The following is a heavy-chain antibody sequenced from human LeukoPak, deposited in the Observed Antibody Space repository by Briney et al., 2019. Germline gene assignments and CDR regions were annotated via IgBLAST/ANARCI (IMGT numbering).Heavy chain of an antibody. CDR1: GFTFSTYC. V-gene: IGHV3-7*01. J-gene: IGHJ4*02. CDR2: IKQDGSEK. CDR3: ATGDGDSRYYFDS. Sequence: GGSLRLSCAASGFTFSTYCMSWVRQAPGKGLEWVAYIKQDGSEKYYVDSVKGRFTISRDNAKNSLYLQINSLRAEDTAVYYCATGDGDSRYYFDSWGQGTQVTVSS. D-gene: IGHD4-17*01.